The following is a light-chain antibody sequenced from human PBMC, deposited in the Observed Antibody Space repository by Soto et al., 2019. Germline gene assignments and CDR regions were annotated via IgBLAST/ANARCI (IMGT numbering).Light chain of an antibody. J-gene: IGKJ2*01. CDR3: QQYHRYPYT. V-gene: IGKV1-5*03. CDR2: KAS. Sequence: DIQMTQSPSTLSASVGDRVTITCRASQSISSWLAWYKQKPGKAPKLLIYKASSLESGVPSRFSGSGSGTEFTLTISRLQPDDFATYYCQQYHRYPYTFGQGTTLEIK. CDR1: QSISSW.